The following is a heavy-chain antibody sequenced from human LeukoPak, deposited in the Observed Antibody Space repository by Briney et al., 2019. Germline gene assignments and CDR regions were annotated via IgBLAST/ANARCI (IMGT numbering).Heavy chain of an antibody. Sequence: PSETLSLTCGVSGYSISSGYYWSWIRQPPGKGLEWIGFINHSGNTNYNPSLKSRATLSVDTSKSQFSLRLSSVTAADTAVYYCARHGGTFDPWGQGTLVTVSS. CDR1: GYSISSGYY. D-gene: IGHD3-16*01. V-gene: IGHV4-38-2*01. J-gene: IGHJ5*02. CDR2: INHSGNT. CDR3: ARHGGTFDP.